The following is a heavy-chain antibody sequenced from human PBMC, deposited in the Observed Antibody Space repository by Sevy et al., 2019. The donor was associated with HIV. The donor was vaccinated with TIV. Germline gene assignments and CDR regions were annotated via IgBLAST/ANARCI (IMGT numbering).Heavy chain of an antibody. J-gene: IGHJ4*02. CDR1: GFTFNIYS. D-gene: IGHD6-13*01. Sequence: LGGSLRLSCAASGFTFNIYSMNWVRPAPGKGLEWVSSISSSSSYIYYADSLKGRFTVSRDNAKNSLYLQMNSLRAEDTAVYYCARASQQLVLLREYYFDYWGQGTLVTVSS. CDR2: ISSSSSYI. CDR3: ARASQQLVLLREYYFDY. V-gene: IGHV3-21*01.